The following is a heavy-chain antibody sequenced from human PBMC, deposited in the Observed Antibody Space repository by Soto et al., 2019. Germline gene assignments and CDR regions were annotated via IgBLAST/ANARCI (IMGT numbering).Heavy chain of an antibody. CDR2: ISAYNGNT. CDR1: GYTFTSYG. D-gene: IGHD3-9*01. Sequence: ASVKVSCKASGYTFTSYGISWVRQAPGQGLEWMGWISAYNGNTNYAQKLQGRVTMTTDTSTSTAYMELRSLRSDDTAVYYCARGRDDTYYDIGGTQYYYYYYGMDVWGQGTTVTVSS. CDR3: ARGRDDTYYDIGGTQYYYYYYGMDV. J-gene: IGHJ6*02. V-gene: IGHV1-18*01.